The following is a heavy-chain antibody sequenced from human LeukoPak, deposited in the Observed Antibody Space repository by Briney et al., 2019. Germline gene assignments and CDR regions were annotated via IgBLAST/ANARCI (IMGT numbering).Heavy chain of an antibody. Sequence: PSETLSLTCTVSGGSISSYYWSWIRPPPGKGLEWIGYINYSGSTNYNPSLESRVTISVDTSKNQFSLKLSSVTAADTAVYYCTREYGSGWSGAGFWGQGTLVTVSS. CDR1: GGSISSYY. CDR2: INYSGST. CDR3: TREYGSGWSGAGF. V-gene: IGHV4-59*01. J-gene: IGHJ4*02. D-gene: IGHD6-19*01.